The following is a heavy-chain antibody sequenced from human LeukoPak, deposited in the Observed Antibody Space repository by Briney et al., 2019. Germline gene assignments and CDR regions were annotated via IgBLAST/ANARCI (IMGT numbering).Heavy chain of an antibody. D-gene: IGHD2-8*02. Sequence: GGSLRLSCATSGFTFSGSAMHWVRQASGEGLEWIGRIRNKGNSYATVYAASVKGRFIISRDDSKNTAYLQMNSLKTEDTAMYYCTRHAAGGDTGGHPSDYWGQGTLVTVSS. V-gene: IGHV3-73*01. CDR1: GFTFSGSA. CDR2: IRNKGNSYAT. CDR3: TRHAAGGDTGGHPSDY. J-gene: IGHJ4*02.